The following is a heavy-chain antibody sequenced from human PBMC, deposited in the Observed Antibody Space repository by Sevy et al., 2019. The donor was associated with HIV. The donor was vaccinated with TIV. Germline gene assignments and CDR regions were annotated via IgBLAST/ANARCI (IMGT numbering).Heavy chain of an antibody. D-gene: IGHD2-2*01. CDR2: IYYSGST. Sequence: SETLSLTCTVSGGSISSYYWSWIRQPPGKGLEWIGYIYYSGSTNYNPSLKSRVTISVDTSKNQFSLKLSSVTAADTAVYYCARSILGYCSSTSCYETYYYYYMDVWGKGTTVTVS. CDR1: GGSISSYY. CDR3: ARSILGYCSSTSCYETYYYYYMDV. V-gene: IGHV4-59*01. J-gene: IGHJ6*03.